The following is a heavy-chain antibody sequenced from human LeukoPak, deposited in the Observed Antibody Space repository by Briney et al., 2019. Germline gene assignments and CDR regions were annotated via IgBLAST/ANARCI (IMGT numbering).Heavy chain of an antibody. V-gene: IGHV4-34*01. Sequence: SETLSLTCAVYGGSFSGYYWSWIRQPPGKGLEWIGEINHSGSTNYNPSLKSRVTISVDTSKNQFSLKLSSVAAADTAVYYCARGREYYGSGSYRYFDYWGQGTLVTVSS. CDR1: GGSFSGYY. J-gene: IGHJ4*02. CDR2: INHSGST. D-gene: IGHD3-10*01. CDR3: ARGREYYGSGSYRYFDY.